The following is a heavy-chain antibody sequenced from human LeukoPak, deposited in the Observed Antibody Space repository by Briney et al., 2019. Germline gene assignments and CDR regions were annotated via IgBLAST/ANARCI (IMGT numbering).Heavy chain of an antibody. CDR3: LAEEYGTGSYYKSAF. Sequence: SETLSLTCTVSSGSIGSDALYWGWIRQSPGKGLEWIGSVHYTRSYSGTTYYNPSLESRVTVSTDRSKTLCSLKLTSVTAARARVCHCLAEEYGTGSYYKSAFWGKGALVTVSS. V-gene: IGHV4-39*03. CDR2: VHYTRSYSGTT. J-gene: IGHJ4*02. D-gene: IGHD3-10*01. CDR1: SGSIGSDALY.